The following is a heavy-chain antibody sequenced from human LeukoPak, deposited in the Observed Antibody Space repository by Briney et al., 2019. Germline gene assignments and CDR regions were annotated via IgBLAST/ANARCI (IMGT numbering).Heavy chain of an antibody. CDR1: GFTFSSYS. Sequence: GGSLRLSCAASGFTFSSYSMNWVRQAPGKGLEWVSYISSSSSTIYYADSVKGRFTISRDNAKNSLYLQMNSLRAEDTAVYYCARDHYDILTGHGYYYMDVWGKGTTVTVSS. V-gene: IGHV3-48*01. CDR2: ISSSSSTI. J-gene: IGHJ6*03. CDR3: ARDHYDILTGHGYYYMDV. D-gene: IGHD3-9*01.